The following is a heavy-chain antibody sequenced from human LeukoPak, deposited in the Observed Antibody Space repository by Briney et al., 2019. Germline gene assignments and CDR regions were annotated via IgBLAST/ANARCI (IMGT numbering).Heavy chain of an antibody. CDR2: IYSGGST. CDR3: AKDVWLEKCFDY. J-gene: IGHJ4*02. CDR1: GFTVSSNY. V-gene: IGHV3-53*05. D-gene: IGHD6-19*01. Sequence: GGSLRLSCAASGFTVSSNYMSWVRQAPGKGLEWVSVIYSGGSTYYADSVKGRFTISRDNSKNTLYLQMNSLRAEDTAVYYCAKDVWLEKCFDYWGQGTLVTVSS.